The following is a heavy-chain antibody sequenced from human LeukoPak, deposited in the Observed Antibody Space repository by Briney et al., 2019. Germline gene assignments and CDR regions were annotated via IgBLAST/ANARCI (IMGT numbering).Heavy chain of an antibody. CDR3: ARSSSGYGSGAGLSFDY. Sequence: GGSLRLSCAASGFTVSSNYMSWVRQAPGKGLEWVSVIYSGGSTYYADSVKGRFTISRDNPKNTLYLQMNSLRAEDTAVYYCARSSSGYGSGAGLSFDYWGQGTLVTVSS. CDR2: IYSGGST. D-gene: IGHD5-12*01. J-gene: IGHJ4*02. CDR1: GFTVSSNY. V-gene: IGHV3-53*01.